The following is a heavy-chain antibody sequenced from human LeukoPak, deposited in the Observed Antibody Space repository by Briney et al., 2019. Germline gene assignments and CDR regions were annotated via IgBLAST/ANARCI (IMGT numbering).Heavy chain of an antibody. D-gene: IGHD4-23*01. CDR2: IYTSGST. J-gene: IGHJ4*02. CDR3: ARDPVGHGNYFDY. CDR1: GGSVSSYF. V-gene: IGHV4-4*07. Sequence: PSETLSLTCTVSGGSVSSYFCSWIRQPAGRGLEWIGRIYTSGSTNYNPSLKSRVTMSVDTSKSQFSLKLSSVTAADTAVYFCARDPVGHGNYFDYWGQGTLVTVSS.